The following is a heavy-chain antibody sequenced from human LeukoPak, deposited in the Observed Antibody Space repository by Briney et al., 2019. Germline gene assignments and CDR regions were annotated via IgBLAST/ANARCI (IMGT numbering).Heavy chain of an antibody. CDR3: ARAGNSSGWSFSYYGMDV. V-gene: IGHV3-21*01. CDR1: GFTFSSYS. Sequence: GGSLRLSCAASGFTFSSYSMNWVRQAPGKGLEWVSSISSSSSYIYYADSVKGRFTISRDNAKNSLYLQMNSLRAEDTAVYYCARAGNSSGWSFSYYGMDVWGQGTTVTVSS. D-gene: IGHD6-19*01. J-gene: IGHJ6*02. CDR2: ISSSSSYI.